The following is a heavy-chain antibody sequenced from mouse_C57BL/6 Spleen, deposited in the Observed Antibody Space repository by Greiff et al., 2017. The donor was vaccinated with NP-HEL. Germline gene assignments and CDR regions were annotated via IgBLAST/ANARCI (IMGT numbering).Heavy chain of an antibody. V-gene: IGHV1-54*01. CDR2: INPGSGGT. D-gene: IGHD2-10*02. CDR3: ARSYGYFDY. J-gene: IGHJ2*01. CDR1: GYAFTNYL. Sequence: VKLMESGAELVRPGTSVKVSCKASGYAFTNYLIEWVKQRPGQGLEWIGVINPGSGGTNYNEKFKGKATLTADKSSSTAYMQLSSLTSEDSAVYFCARSYGYFDYWGQGTTLTVSS.